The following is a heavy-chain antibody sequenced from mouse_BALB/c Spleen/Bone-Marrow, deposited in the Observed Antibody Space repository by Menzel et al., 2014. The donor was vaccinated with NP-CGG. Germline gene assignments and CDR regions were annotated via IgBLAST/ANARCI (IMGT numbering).Heavy chain of an antibody. Sequence: DVKLVESGGGLVKPGGSLKLSCAASGFTFSDYYMYWVRRTPEKRLEWVATISDGGSYTYYPDSVKGRFTISRDNAKNNLYLQMSSLKSEDTAMYYCARDALYRYDGGYAMDYWGQGTSVTVSS. V-gene: IGHV5-4*02. J-gene: IGHJ4*01. CDR2: ISDGGSYT. D-gene: IGHD2-14*01. CDR3: ARDALYRYDGGYAMDY. CDR1: GFTFSDYY.